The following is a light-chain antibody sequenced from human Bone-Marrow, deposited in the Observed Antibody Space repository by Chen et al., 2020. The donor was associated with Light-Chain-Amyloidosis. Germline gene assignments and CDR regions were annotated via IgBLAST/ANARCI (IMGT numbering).Light chain of an antibody. Sequence: SYVLTQPSSVSVAPGQTATIACGGNNIGSTSVHWYQQTPGQAPLLVVYDDSARPSGIPERWSGSNSGNTATLTISRVEAGDEADYYVQVWDRSSDRPVFGGGTKLTVL. CDR3: QVWDRSSDRPV. V-gene: IGLV3-21*02. J-gene: IGLJ3*02. CDR2: DDS. CDR1: NIGSTS.